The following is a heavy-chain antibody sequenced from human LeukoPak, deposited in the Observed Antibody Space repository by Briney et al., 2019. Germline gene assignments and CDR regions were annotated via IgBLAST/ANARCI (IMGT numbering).Heavy chain of an antibody. CDR1: GFTFSTYG. J-gene: IGHJ4*02. CDR3: ARYHCSSTSCYSEVSFDY. Sequence: PGGSLRLSCAASGFTFSTYGMHWVRQAPGKGLEWVAFIRYDGSNKYYADSVKGRFTISRDNSKSTLYLQMNSLRAEDTDVYYCARYHCSSTSCYSEVSFDYWGQGTLVTVSS. CDR2: IRYDGSNK. D-gene: IGHD2-2*01. V-gene: IGHV3-30*02.